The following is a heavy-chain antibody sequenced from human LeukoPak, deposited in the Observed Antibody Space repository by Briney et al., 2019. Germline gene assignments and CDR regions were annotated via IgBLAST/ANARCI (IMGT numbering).Heavy chain of an antibody. CDR3: ARDLAWGAFDY. J-gene: IGHJ4*02. CDR1: GFTFSSYW. D-gene: IGHD7-27*01. V-gene: IGHV3-53*01. CDR2: IYKSAIT. Sequence: GGSLRLSCAASGFTFSSYWMHWVRQAPGKGLEWVSVIYKSAITYYADTVKGRFTISRDNSKNTLYLQMNSLRAEDTAVYYCARDLAWGAFDYWGQGILVAVSS.